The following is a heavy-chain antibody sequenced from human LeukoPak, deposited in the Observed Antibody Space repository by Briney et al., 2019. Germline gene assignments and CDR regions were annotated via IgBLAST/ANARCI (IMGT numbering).Heavy chain of an antibody. V-gene: IGHV3-7*01. Sequence: GGSLRLSCAASGFTFSHFWMSWVRQAPGKGPEWVAYIKKTGSETYYVDSVEGRFTITRDNTRNSLFLQMYSLRAEDTAVYFCAREDGYCSGGNCYSYFDSWGQGTLVTVSS. CDR2: IKKTGSET. CDR1: GFTFSHFW. CDR3: AREDGYCSGGNCYSYFDS. J-gene: IGHJ4*02. D-gene: IGHD2-15*01.